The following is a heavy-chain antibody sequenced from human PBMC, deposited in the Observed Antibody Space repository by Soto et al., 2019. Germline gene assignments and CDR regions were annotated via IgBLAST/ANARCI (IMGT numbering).Heavy chain of an antibody. J-gene: IGHJ4*02. V-gene: IGHV5-51*01. Sequence: PGESLKISCKGSGYSFTSYWIGWVRQMPGKGLEWMVIIYPGDSDTRYSPSFQGQVTISADKSISTAYLQWSSLKASDTAMYYCASLDPRYCSSTSCPFVYWGQGTLVTVSS. CDR2: IYPGDSDT. D-gene: IGHD2-2*01. CDR1: GYSFTSYW. CDR3: ASLDPRYCSSTSCPFVY.